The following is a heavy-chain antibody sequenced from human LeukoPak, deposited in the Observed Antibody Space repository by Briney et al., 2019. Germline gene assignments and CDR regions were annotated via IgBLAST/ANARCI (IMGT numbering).Heavy chain of an antibody. J-gene: IGHJ4*02. CDR3: ARVPLRWLQSYYFDY. D-gene: IGHD5-12*01. CDR1: GFTFSSYS. CDR2: ISSSSYI. V-gene: IGHV3-21*01. Sequence: GGSLRLSCAASGFTFSSYSMNWVRQAPGKGLEWVSSISSSSYIYYADSVKGRFTISRDNAKNSLYLQMNSLRAEDTAVYYCARVPLRWLQSYYFDYWGQGTLVTVSS.